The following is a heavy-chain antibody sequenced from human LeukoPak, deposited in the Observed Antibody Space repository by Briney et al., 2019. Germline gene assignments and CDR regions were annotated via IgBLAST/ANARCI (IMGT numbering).Heavy chain of an antibody. D-gene: IGHD3-3*01. V-gene: IGHV4-31*03. J-gene: IGHJ4*02. Sequence: SQTLSLTCTVSGASISSGAYYWTWIRQHPAKGREWIGYIYYSGSTYYNPSLKSRVTISVDTSKNQFSLKLSSVTAADTAVYYCARARSGYYPFDYWGQGTLVTVPS. CDR3: ARARSGYYPFDY. CDR2: IYYSGST. CDR1: GASISSGAYY.